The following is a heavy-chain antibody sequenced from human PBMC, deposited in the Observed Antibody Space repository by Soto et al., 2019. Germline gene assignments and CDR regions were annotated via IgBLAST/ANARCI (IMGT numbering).Heavy chain of an antibody. CDR2: IYPPDSDT. V-gene: IGHV5-51*01. CDR1: GYPFTTYW. J-gene: IGHJ1*01. D-gene: IGHD6-6*01. Sequence: GESLKISCQISGYPFTTYWIGWVRQMPGKGLEWMEKIYPPDSDTRYSPSFQGQVTISADKSIQTAYLQWGSLKASDSALYYCARGKYRSSRLGLKGWGQG. CDR3: ARGKYRSSRLGLKG.